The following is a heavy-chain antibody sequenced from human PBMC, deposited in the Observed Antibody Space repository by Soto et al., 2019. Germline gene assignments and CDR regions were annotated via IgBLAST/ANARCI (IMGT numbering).Heavy chain of an antibody. D-gene: IGHD6-19*01. J-gene: IGHJ6*02. CDR2: ISWNSGVI. V-gene: IGHV3-9*01. CDR1: GFTFDDYA. Sequence: PGGSLRLSCVASGFTFDDYAMHWVRQPPGKGMEWVSGISWNSGVIGYADSVKARFTISRDNAKKVLYLQMNSLRVEDTALYYCEKDLAGKGDYYYYYGMDVWGQGTTVTVSS. CDR3: EKDLAGKGDYYYYYGMDV.